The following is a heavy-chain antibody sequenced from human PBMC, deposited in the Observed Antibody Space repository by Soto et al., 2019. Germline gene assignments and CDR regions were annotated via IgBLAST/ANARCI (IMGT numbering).Heavy chain of an antibody. CDR3: AKDRGPIVVVQNDAFDI. V-gene: IGHV3-23*01. D-gene: IGHD2-2*01. Sequence: LRLSCAASGFTFSSYAMSWVRQAPGKGLEWVSAISGSGGSTYYADSVKGRFTISRDNSKNTLYLQMNSLRAEDTAVYYCAKDRGPIVVVQNDAFDIWGQGTMVTVS. CDR2: ISGSGGST. J-gene: IGHJ3*02. CDR1: GFTFSSYA.